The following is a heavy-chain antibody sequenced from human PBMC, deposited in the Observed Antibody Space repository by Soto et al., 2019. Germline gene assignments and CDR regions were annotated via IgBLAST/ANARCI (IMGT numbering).Heavy chain of an antibody. D-gene: IGHD2-15*01. V-gene: IGHV1-18*01. Sequence: QVQLVQSGAEVKKPGASVKVSCKASGYTFTRYGISWVRQAPGQGLEWMGWISTYNGNTNYAQNLKGRVTMTTDTSTITAYMELRSLTSDYTAVYYCAREGYCSGGSCALYYHDYFGMDVWGQGTTVNVSS. CDR1: GYTFTRYG. J-gene: IGHJ6*02. CDR3: AREGYCSGGSCALYYHDYFGMDV. CDR2: ISTYNGNT.